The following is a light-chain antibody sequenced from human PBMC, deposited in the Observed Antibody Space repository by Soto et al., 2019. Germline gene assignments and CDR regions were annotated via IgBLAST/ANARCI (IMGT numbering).Light chain of an antibody. CDR3: QQRSNWPPRVT. V-gene: IGKV3-11*01. J-gene: IGKJ5*01. CDR2: DAS. CDR1: QSVSSN. Sequence: EIVLTQSPGTLSLSPGERATLSCRASQSVSSNFLAWYQQKPGQAPRLLIYDASNRATGIPARFSGSGSGTDFTLTISSLEPEDFAVYYCQQRSNWPPRVTFGQGTRLEI.